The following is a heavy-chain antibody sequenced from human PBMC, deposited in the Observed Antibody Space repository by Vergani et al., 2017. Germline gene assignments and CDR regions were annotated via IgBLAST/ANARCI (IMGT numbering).Heavy chain of an antibody. CDR2: IYSGGSST. V-gene: IGHV3-23*03. CDR3: AKGGGLEKTKYYFDY. D-gene: IGHD2-15*01. J-gene: IGHJ4*02. Sequence: EVQLLESGGGLVQPGGSLRLSCAASGFTFSSYAMSWVRQAPGKGLEWVSVIYSGGSSTYYADSVKGRFTISRDNSKNTLYLQMNSLRAEDTAVYYCAKGGGLEKTKYYFDYWGQGTLVTVSS. CDR1: GFTFSSYA.